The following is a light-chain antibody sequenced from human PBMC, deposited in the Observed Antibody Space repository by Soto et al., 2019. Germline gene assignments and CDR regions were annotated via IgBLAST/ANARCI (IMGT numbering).Light chain of an antibody. J-gene: IGKJ4*01. Sequence: DIQMTQSPSSLSAFVGDRVTITGRASETISTYLHWYQVKPGRAPKLLIFSASNLQNGVPSMFRGSGYGTDFTLTISSMQTEDFRIYSCQQSYTTPRFGGGTQVDIK. CDR3: QQSYTTPR. CDR2: SAS. CDR1: ETISTY. V-gene: IGKV1-39*01.